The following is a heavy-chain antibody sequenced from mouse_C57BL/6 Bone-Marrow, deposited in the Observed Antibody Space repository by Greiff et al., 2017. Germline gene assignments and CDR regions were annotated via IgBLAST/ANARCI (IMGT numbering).Heavy chain of an antibody. V-gene: IGHV1-64*01. CDR3: APYGSYWYYDV. D-gene: IGHD1-1*02. CDR1: GYTFTSYW. J-gene: IGHJ1*03. Sequence: QVQLKQPGAELVKPGASVKLSCKASGYTFTSYWMHWVKQRPGQGLEWIGMIHPNSGSTNYNEKFKSKATLTVDKSSSTAYMQLSSLTSEGSAVYYCAPYGSYWYYDVWGTGTTVTVSS. CDR2: IHPNSGST.